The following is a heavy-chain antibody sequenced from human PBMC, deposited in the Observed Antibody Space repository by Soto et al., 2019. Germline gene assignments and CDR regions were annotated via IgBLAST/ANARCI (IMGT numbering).Heavy chain of an antibody. J-gene: IGHJ4*02. CDR1: GGSITSYR. V-gene: IGHV4-4*07. CDR2: INTSGNT. CDR3: ARESGDNWDYEAY. Sequence: SETLSLTCTVSGGSITSYRWSWIRQAAGKGLEWIGRINTSGNTHYNPSLKSRVTVSIDTSRNQFFLTVNSVTAADSAVYYCARESGDNWDYEAYWGQGTPVTVSS. D-gene: IGHD1-7*01.